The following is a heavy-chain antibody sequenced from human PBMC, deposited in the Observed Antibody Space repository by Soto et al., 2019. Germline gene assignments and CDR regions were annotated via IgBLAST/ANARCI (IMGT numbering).Heavy chain of an antibody. CDR3: ARDLSYCGGDCYSYYYYYGMDV. CDR1: GYTFNGYY. Sequence: GASVKVSCKTSGYTFNGYYMHWVRQAPGQGLEWMGWINPNSGGTNYAQKFQGRVTLTRDTSISTAYMELSRLRSDDTAVYYCARDLSYCGGDCYSYYYYYGMDVWGQGTTVTVSS. J-gene: IGHJ6*02. D-gene: IGHD2-21*02. V-gene: IGHV1-2*02. CDR2: INPNSGGT.